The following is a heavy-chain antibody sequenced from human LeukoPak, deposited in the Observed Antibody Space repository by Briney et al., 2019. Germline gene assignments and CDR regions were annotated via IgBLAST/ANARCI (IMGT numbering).Heavy chain of an antibody. D-gene: IGHD3-3*01. J-gene: IGHJ4*02. CDR1: GYTFTSYG. CDR2: ISAYNGNT. V-gene: IGHV1-18*01. CDR3: ARGSFGVLRFLEWSGTLDY. Sequence: ASVKVSCKASGYTFTSYGISWVRQAPGQGLEWMGWISAYNGNTNYALKLEGRVTMTTDTSTSTAYMELRSLRSDDTAVYYCARGSFGVLRFLEWSGTLDYWGQGTLVTVSS.